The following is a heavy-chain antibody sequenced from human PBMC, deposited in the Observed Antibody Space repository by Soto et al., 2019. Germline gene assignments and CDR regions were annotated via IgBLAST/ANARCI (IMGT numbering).Heavy chain of an antibody. V-gene: IGHV4-31*03. Sequence: SETLSLTCTVSGGSISTGGHCWNWIRQHPGKGLEWIGYIYYSGSTYYNPSLKSRVTISVDTSQNQFSLKLTSVTAADTAVYFCARNVDTAVIDGPYFDCWGQGTQVTASS. CDR2: IYYSGST. D-gene: IGHD5-18*01. CDR1: GGSISTGGHC. CDR3: ARNVDTAVIDGPYFDC. J-gene: IGHJ4*02.